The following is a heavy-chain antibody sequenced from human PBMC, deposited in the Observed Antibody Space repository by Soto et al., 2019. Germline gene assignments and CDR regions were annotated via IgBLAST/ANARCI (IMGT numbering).Heavy chain of an antibody. CDR2: ISGSDGKT. D-gene: IGHD1-26*01. CDR1: GFSFTSYA. V-gene: IGHV3-23*01. CDR3: ARWSFLDY. Sequence: EVQLLESGGGLVRPVGSLRLSCAASGFSFTSYALSWVRQAPGKGLEWVSTISGSDGKTYYADSVKGRFSISRDTSKTTLYLQMNSLRVEDTAVYYCARWSFLDYWGQGTRVTVS. J-gene: IGHJ4*02.